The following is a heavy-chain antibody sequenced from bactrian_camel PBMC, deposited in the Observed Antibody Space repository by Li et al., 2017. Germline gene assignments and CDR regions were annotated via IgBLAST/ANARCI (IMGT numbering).Heavy chain of an antibody. D-gene: IGHD4*01. V-gene: IGHV3-2*01. CDR1: GFVFSVYY. Sequence: VQLVESGGGLVQPGGPLRLSCAASGFVFSVYYMSWVRQAPGKGLEWVASINHDDSKQLYTDSVKDRFSISQDNAKNTLFLQMNSLTPEDTAMYYCAADDPGIHYSDYALAPDDYNYWGQGTQVTVS. CDR3: AADDPGIHYSDYALAPDDYNY. CDR2: INHDDSKQ. J-gene: IGHJ4*01.